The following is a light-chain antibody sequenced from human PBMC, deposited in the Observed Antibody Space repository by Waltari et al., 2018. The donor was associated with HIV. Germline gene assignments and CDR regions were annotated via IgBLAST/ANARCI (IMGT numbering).Light chain of an antibody. Sequence: QSVLTHPPSASGTPGQRVTISCSGSSSNIGSNYVYWYQQLPGTTPKLLIYRNNQRPSGVPDRFSGSTSGTSASLAISGLRSEDEADYYCAAWDDSLSGWVFGGGTKLTVL. CDR2: RNN. CDR1: SSNIGSNY. CDR3: AAWDDSLSGWV. V-gene: IGLV1-47*01. J-gene: IGLJ3*02.